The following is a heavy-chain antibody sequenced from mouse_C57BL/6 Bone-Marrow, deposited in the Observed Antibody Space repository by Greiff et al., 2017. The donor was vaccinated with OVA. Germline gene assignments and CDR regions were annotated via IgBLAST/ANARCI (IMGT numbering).Heavy chain of an antibody. CDR2: IWWDDDK. D-gene: IGHD1-1*01. CDR1: GFSLSTFGMG. J-gene: IGHJ2*01. Sequence: QVTLKVSGPGILQPSQSLSLTCSFSGFSLSTFGMGVGWIRQPSGKGLEWLARIWWDDDKYYNPALKSRLTISKDTSKNQVFLKIANVDTADMATYYCARIGYYGSSYVGYYFDYWGQGTTLTVSS. CDR3: ARIGYYGSSYVGYYFDY. V-gene: IGHV8-8*01.